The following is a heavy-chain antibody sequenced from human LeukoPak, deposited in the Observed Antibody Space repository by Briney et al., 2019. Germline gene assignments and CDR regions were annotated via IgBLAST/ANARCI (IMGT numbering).Heavy chain of an antibody. J-gene: IGHJ4*02. D-gene: IGHD2-2*01. CDR2: ITSGGNSV. CDR1: GFSFSEYY. Sequence: GGSLRLSCAASGFSFSEYYMGWIRQAPGKGLEWISYITSGGNSVYYSDSVRGRFTISRDNSKNTLYLQMNSLRAEDTAVYYCAKDPGYCSSTSCEGWFAYWGQGTLVTVSS. V-gene: IGHV3-11*01. CDR3: AKDPGYCSSTSCEGWFAY.